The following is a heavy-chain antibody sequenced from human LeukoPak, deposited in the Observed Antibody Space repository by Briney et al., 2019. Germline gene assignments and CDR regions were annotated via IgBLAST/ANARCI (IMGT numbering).Heavy chain of an antibody. V-gene: IGHV1-18*01. D-gene: IGHD6-13*01. CDR1: GYTFTSYG. J-gene: IGHJ4*02. Sequence: GASVKVSCKASGYTFTSYGISWVRQAPGQGLEWMGWISAYNGNTNYAQKLQGRVTMTTDTSTSIAYMELRSLRSDDTAVYYCARDKGIAAAGTGSVDYWGQGTLVTVSS. CDR2: ISAYNGNT. CDR3: ARDKGIAAAGTGSVDY.